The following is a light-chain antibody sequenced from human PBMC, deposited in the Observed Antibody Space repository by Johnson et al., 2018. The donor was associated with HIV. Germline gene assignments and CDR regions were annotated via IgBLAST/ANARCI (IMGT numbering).Light chain of an antibody. V-gene: IGLV1-51*01. CDR2: DNN. CDR3: GTWESRLSAV. CDR1: SSNIGNNY. Sequence: QSILTQPPSVSAAPGQKVTISCSGSSSNIGNNYVSWYQQVPGTAPKLLIYDNNRRPSGIPDRFSGSKSGTSATLGITGLQTGDEADYYCGTWESRLSAVFGTGTKVTVL. J-gene: IGLJ1*01.